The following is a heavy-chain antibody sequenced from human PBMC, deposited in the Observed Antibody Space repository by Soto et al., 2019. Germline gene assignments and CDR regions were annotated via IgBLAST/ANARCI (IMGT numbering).Heavy chain of an antibody. Sequence: EVQLLESGGGLVQPGGSLRLSCAASGFTFSSYAMNWVRQAPGKGLEWVSAISGSGGSTYYADSVKGRFTISRANSKNSLYLQMSGLRAEDTAVYYCAKESSYDILTGYYPYYYMDFWGKGTTVTVSS. J-gene: IGHJ6*03. CDR2: ISGSGGST. D-gene: IGHD3-9*01. CDR1: GFTFSSYA. V-gene: IGHV3-23*01. CDR3: AKESSYDILTGYYPYYYMDF.